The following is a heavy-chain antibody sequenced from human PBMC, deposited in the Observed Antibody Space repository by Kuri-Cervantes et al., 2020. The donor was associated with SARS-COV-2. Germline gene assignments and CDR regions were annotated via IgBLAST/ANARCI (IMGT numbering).Heavy chain of an antibody. V-gene: IGHV3-30*02. CDR2: VRSDGSNK. Sequence: GESLKISCAASGFIFSSYGMHWVRQAPGKGLEWVAFVRSDGSNKHYTDSVKGRFTISRDNSKNTLYLQMNSLRPEDTAVYYCAKDGGLQEGPDAFDIWGQGTMVTDSS. CDR1: GFIFSSYG. D-gene: IGHD3-16*01. CDR3: AKDGGLQEGPDAFDI. J-gene: IGHJ3*02.